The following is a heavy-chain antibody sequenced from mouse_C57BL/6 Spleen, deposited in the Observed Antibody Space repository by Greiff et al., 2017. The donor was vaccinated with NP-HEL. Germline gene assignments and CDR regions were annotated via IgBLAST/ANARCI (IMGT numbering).Heavy chain of an antibody. J-gene: IGHJ4*01. V-gene: IGHV1-5*01. CDR3: SLYYDYDGPYYYAMDD. CDR1: GYTFTSYW. CDR2: IYPGNSDT. Sequence: EVQLQESGTVLARPGASVKMSCKTSGYTFTSYWMHWVKQRPGQGLEWIGAIYPGNSDTSYNQKFKGKAKLTAVTSASTAYMELSSLTNEDSAVYYCSLYYDYDGPYYYAMDDWGQGTSVTVSS. D-gene: IGHD2-4*01.